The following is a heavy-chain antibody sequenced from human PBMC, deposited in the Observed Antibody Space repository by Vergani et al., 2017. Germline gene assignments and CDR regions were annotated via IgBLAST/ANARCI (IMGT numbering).Heavy chain of an antibody. CDR1: GGTFSSYT. Sequence: QVQLVQSGAEVKKPGSSVKVSCKASGGTFSSYTISWVRQAPGQGLEWMGRIIPILGIANYAQKFQGRVTITADKSTSTAYMELSSLRSEDTAVYYCARDRVEDYGVYYYYYGMDVWGQGTTVTVSS. J-gene: IGHJ6*02. CDR2: IIPILGIA. V-gene: IGHV1-69*08. CDR3: ARDRVEDYGVYYYYYGMDV. D-gene: IGHD4-17*01.